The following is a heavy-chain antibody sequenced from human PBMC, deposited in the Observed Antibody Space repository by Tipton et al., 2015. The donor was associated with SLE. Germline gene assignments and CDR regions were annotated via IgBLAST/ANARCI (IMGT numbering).Heavy chain of an antibody. CDR1: GFTVSSNY. D-gene: IGHD3-3*01. V-gene: IGHV3-53*04. J-gene: IGHJ4*02. CDR2: IYSGGST. CDR3: ARGYYDFWSGYPD. Sequence: GSLRLSCAASGFTVSSNYMSWVRQAPGKGLEWVSVIYSGGSTYYADSVKGRFTISRHNSKNTLYLQMNSLRAEDTAVYYCARGYYDFWSGYPDWGQGTLVTVSS.